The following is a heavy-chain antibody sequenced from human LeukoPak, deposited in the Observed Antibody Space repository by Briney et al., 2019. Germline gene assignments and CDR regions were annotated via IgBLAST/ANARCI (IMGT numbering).Heavy chain of an antibody. CDR1: GVSISSGDNY. V-gene: IGHV4-30-4*01. J-gene: IGHJ4*02. D-gene: IGHD3-10*01. CDR2: IYYSGST. Sequence: PSQTLSLTCTVAGVSISSGDNYWSWIRQPPGKGQEWIGYIYYSGSTYYNPSLKSRVTISVDTSKNQLSLKLSSVTAADTAVYYCARERRSYYYGSGSSHIQYFDYWGQGTLVTVSS. CDR3: ARERRSYYYGSGSSHIQYFDY.